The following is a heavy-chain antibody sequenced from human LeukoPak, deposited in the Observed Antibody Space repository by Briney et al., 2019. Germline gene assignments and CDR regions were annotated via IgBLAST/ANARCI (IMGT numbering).Heavy chain of an antibody. V-gene: IGHV4-39*01. J-gene: IGHJ4*02. CDR2: IYYSGST. CDR3: ARLMITFGGVIVIPKFQSSEITDY. D-gene: IGHD3-16*02. Sequence: SQTLSLTCTVSGGSISSGDYYWSWIRQPPGKGLEWIGSIYYSGSTYYNPSLKSRVTISVDTSKNQFSLKLSSVTAADTAVYYCARLMITFGGVIVIPKFQSSEITDYWGQGTLVTVSS. CDR1: GGSISSGDYY.